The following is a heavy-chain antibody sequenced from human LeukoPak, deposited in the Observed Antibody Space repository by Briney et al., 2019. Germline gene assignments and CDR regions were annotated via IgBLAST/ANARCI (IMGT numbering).Heavy chain of an antibody. CDR1: GYTFTYYY. Sequence: ASVKVSCKASGYTFTYYYIHWLRQAPGQGLEWMGWINPNSGGTDFAQKFQGRVTVTRDTSISTAYMELSRLTSDDTAVYYCARVLYSDILTGYAHYFDYWGQGTLVTVSS. V-gene: IGHV1-2*02. D-gene: IGHD3-9*01. J-gene: IGHJ4*02. CDR2: INPNSGGT. CDR3: ARVLYSDILTGYAHYFDY.